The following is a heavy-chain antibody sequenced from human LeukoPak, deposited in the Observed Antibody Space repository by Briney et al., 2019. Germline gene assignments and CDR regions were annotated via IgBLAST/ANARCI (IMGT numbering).Heavy chain of an antibody. CDR1: GDSISTYY. J-gene: IGHJ6*03. D-gene: IGHD3-3*01. V-gene: IGHV4-4*09. Sequence: PSETLSLTCTVSGDSISTYYWSWLPQPPGKGLEWIGHNYISGNTNHNPSLKGRVTLLLDTRKDHFSMNLTTVTAADTAVYYCAKHDTLFGAAHYYMDVWGKGTTVTVSS. CDR3: AKHDTLFGAAHYYMDV. CDR2: NYISGNT.